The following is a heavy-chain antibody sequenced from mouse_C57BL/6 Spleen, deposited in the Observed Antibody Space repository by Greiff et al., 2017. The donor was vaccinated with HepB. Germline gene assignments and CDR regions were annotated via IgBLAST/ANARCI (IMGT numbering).Heavy chain of an antibody. CDR3: ARSHYGSSHFAY. CDR1: GYTVAGCG. Sequence: RRAGAGRGKGGAAGRRGGKGSGYTVAGCGRAGVEGWPGQGLEWIGDIYPGSGSTNYNEKFKSKATLTVDTSSSTAYMQLSSLTSEDSAVYYCARSHYGSSHFAYWGQGTLVTVSA. V-gene: IGHV1-55*01. D-gene: IGHD1-1*01. J-gene: IGHJ3*01. CDR2: IYPGSGST.